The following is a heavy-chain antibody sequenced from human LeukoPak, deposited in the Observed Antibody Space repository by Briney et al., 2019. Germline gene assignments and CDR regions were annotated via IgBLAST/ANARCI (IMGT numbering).Heavy chain of an antibody. CDR3: ARGLGGHYYDSSGYYQFDY. D-gene: IGHD3-22*01. J-gene: IGHJ4*02. Sequence: SETLSLTCAVYGGSFSGYYWSWIRQPPGKGLEWIGEINHSGSTNYNPSLKSRVAISVDTSKNQFSLKLSSVTAADTAVYYCARGLGGHYYDSSGYYQFDYWGQGTLVTVSS. V-gene: IGHV4-34*01. CDR2: INHSGST. CDR1: GGSFSGYY.